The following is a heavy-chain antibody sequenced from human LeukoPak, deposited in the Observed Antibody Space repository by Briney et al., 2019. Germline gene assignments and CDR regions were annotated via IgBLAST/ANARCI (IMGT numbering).Heavy chain of an antibody. Sequence: GGSLRLSCAASGFTFSSYAMSWVRQAPGKGLEWVSAISGSGGSTYYADSVKGRFTISRDNSKNTLYLQMNSLRAEDTAVYYCAKSLGWTIRVRGVASTDAFDIWGQGTMVTVSS. J-gene: IGHJ3*02. D-gene: IGHD3-10*01. CDR1: GFTFSSYA. CDR3: AKSLGWTIRVRGVASTDAFDI. V-gene: IGHV3-23*01. CDR2: ISGSGGST.